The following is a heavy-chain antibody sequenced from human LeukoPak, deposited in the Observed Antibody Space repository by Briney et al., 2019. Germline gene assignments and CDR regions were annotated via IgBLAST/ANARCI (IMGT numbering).Heavy chain of an antibody. D-gene: IGHD1-7*01. Sequence: GALRLSWAAPGWTFSSYGLHLVRQAPGQGQEWVAVIGYDGSNKYYADSVKGRFTISRDNSKNTLYLQMNSLRAEDTAVYYCAKNDNWTYPDYWGQGTLVTVSS. J-gene: IGHJ4*02. CDR1: GWTFSSYG. CDR3: AKNDNWTYPDY. V-gene: IGHV3-33*06. CDR2: IGYDGSNK.